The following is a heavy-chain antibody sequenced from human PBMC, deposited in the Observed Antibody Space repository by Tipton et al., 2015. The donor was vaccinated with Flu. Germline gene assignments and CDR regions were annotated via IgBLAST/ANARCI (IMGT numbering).Heavy chain of an antibody. Sequence: GLVKPSQTLSLTCNVSGGSISSGGAYWSWIRQHPGKGLEWIGGIYYSGSTYKNPSLTSRVSISVDTSKNQFSLKLSSVTAADTAVYYCARLEVVVGATGGQGDYWGQGTLVTVSS. CDR1: GGSISSGGAY. V-gene: IGHV4-31*03. D-gene: IGHD1-26*01. CDR2: IYYSGST. J-gene: IGHJ4*02. CDR3: ARLEVVVGATGGQGDY.